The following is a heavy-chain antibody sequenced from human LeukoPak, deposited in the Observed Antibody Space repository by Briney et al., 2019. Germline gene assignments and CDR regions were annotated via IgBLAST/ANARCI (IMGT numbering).Heavy chain of an antibody. CDR1: GYTFTSYG. CDR3: ARAPMVRGVITTTLSVILFDY. CDR2: ISAYNGNT. V-gene: IGHV1-18*01. D-gene: IGHD3-10*01. Sequence: GASVKVSCKASGYTFTSYGISWVRQAPGQGLEWMGWISAYNGNTNYAQKLQGRVTMTTDTSTSTAYMELRSLRSDDTAVYYCARAPMVRGVITTTLSVILFDYWGQGTLVTVSS. J-gene: IGHJ4*02.